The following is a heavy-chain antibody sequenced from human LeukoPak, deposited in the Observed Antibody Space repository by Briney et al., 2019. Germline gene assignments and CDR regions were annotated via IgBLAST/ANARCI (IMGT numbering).Heavy chain of an antibody. D-gene: IGHD3-22*01. J-gene: IGHJ4*02. Sequence: GGSLRLSCAASGFTFSSYAMSWVRQAPGKGLEWVSAISGSGGSTYYADSVKGRFTISRDNAKNSLYLQMNSLRAEDTAVYYCARDTYYYDSSGYYYPGGSDCWGQGTLVTVSS. V-gene: IGHV3-23*01. CDR3: ARDTYYYDSSGYYYPGGSDC. CDR1: GFTFSSYA. CDR2: ISGSGGST.